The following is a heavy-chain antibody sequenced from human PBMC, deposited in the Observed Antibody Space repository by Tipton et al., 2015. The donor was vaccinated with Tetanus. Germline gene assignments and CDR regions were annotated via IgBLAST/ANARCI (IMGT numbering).Heavy chain of an antibody. CDR3: ARAHCSDGVCNFDF. CDR1: GYIFTNYW. Sequence: VQLVQSGGEVKKPGESLKISCKGSGYIFTNYWIGWVRQKPDKGLEWMGIIYPGDSDTRYSPSFQGQVTISVDNSINTAYLQWSSLKASDTSMFYCARAHCSDGVCNFDFWGQGALVTVAS. J-gene: IGHJ4*02. V-gene: IGHV5-51*01. CDR2: IYPGDSDT. D-gene: IGHD2-15*01.